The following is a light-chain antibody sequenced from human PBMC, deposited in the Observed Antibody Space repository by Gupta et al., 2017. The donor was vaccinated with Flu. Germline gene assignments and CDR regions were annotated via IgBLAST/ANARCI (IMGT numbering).Light chain of an antibody. V-gene: IGKV3-11*01. J-gene: IGKJ2*01. Sequence: EIVLTHSPPTLSWSPGDRAILSCRASQSVNIYLAWYQQKPGQPPRLLMFDATKRAAGITDRFSGSGCGTDVTLTISTREPEDFAVYYCQQRSGLPMYTFGQGTKLE. CDR2: DAT. CDR3: QQRSGLPMYT. CDR1: QSVNIY.